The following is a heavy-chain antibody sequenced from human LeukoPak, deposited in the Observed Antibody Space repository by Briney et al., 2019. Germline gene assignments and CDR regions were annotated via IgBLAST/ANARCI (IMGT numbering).Heavy chain of an antibody. D-gene: IGHD2-2*01. CDR1: GGSISSSNW. Sequence: KTSETLSLICAVSGGSISSSNWWSWVRQPPGKGLEWIGEIYHSGSTNYNPSLKSRVTISVDKSKNQFSLKLSSVTAADTAVYYCAMCSSITSALGNYYYYMDVWGKGTTVTVSS. V-gene: IGHV4-4*02. CDR3: AMCSSITSALGNYYYYMDV. CDR2: IYHSGST. J-gene: IGHJ6*03.